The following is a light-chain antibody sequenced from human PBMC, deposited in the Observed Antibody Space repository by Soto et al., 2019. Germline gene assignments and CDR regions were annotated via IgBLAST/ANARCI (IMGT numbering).Light chain of an antibody. V-gene: IGKV4-1*01. CDR3: QQYFSRLKT. CDR1: QSILYSSNNKDY. Sequence: DIVMTQSPDSLAVSPGERATINCKSSQSILYSSNNKDYLAWYQQKPGQPPKLLIYWASTRESGVPDRFSGSGSGTDFTLTISSLQAEDVAVYYCQQYFSRLKTFGQGTKLEIK. CDR2: WAS. J-gene: IGKJ2*01.